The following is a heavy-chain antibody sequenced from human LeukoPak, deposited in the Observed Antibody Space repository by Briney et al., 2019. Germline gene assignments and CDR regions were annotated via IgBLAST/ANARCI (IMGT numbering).Heavy chain of an antibody. J-gene: IGHJ4*02. Sequence: GGSLRHSCEVPGFSFGYSQRHLVRQAPRKRLMCVSRINSDGRSISYADSVKGRFTISRDSAKNTLYLQMNSLRAEDTAVYYCARVRFSYGYDWWGQGTLVTVSS. CDR3: ARVRFSYGYDW. V-gene: IGHV3-74*01. CDR2: INSDGRSI. D-gene: IGHD5-18*01. CDR1: GFSFGYSQ.